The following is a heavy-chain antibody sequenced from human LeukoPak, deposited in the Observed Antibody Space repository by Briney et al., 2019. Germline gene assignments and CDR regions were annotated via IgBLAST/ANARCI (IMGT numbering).Heavy chain of an antibody. CDR2: IIPILGIA. J-gene: IGHJ4*02. V-gene: IGHV1-69*04. D-gene: IGHD3-10*01. Sequence: ASVKVSCKASGGTFSSYAISWVRQAPGQGLEWMGRIIPILGIANYAQKFQGRVTITADKSTSTAYMELSSLRSEDTAVYYCAGSGGLANTGAVFDYWGQGTLVTVSS. CDR1: GGTFSSYA. CDR3: AGSGGLANTGAVFDY.